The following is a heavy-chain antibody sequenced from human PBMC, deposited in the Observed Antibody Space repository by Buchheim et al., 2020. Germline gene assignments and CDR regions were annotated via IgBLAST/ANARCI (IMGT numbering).Heavy chain of an antibody. Sequence: QVQLQESGPGLVKPSQTLSLTCTVSGGSISSGSYYWSWIRQPAGKGLEWIGRIYTSGSTNYNPSPKSRVTIPVDTSKNQFSLKLSSVTAEDTAVYCCARDSDILTGYYKPFDYWGQGTL. CDR2: IYTSGST. D-gene: IGHD3-9*01. J-gene: IGHJ4*02. CDR3: ARDSDILTGYYKPFDY. CDR1: GGSISSGSYY. V-gene: IGHV4-61*02.